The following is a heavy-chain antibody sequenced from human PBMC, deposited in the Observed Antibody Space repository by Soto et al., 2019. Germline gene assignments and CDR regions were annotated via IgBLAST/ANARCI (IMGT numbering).Heavy chain of an antibody. CDR3: ARDRGSGWFDY. D-gene: IGHD6-19*01. V-gene: IGHV3-30-3*01. Sequence: QVQLVESGGGVVQPGRSLRLSCAASGFTFSSYAMHWVRQAPGKGLEWVAVISYDGSNKYYADSVKGRFTISRDNSKNPLYLQMNSRRAEDTAVYYCARDRGSGWFDYWGQGTLVTVSS. J-gene: IGHJ4*02. CDR1: GFTFSSYA. CDR2: ISYDGSNK.